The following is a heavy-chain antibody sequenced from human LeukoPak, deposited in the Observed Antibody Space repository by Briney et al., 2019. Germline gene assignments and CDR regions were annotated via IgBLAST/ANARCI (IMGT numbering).Heavy chain of an antibody. Sequence: PSETLSLTCTVSGGSISSSRYYWGWIRQPPGKGLEWIGSIYYSGSTYYNPSLKSRVTVSVDTSRNQFSLKVTSVTAADTAVYYCVRVRGYCSGDSCYGGFDQWGQGTLVTVSS. CDR3: VRVRGYCSGDSCYGGFDQ. V-gene: IGHV4-39*07. CDR2: IYYSGST. J-gene: IGHJ4*02. D-gene: IGHD2-15*01. CDR1: GGSISSSRYY.